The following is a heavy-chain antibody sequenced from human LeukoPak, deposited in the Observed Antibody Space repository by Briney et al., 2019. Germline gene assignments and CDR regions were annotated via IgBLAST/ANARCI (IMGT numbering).Heavy chain of an antibody. CDR2: MNPNSGNT. D-gene: IGHD2-8*02. CDR3: ARNGGGILWWDDDY. J-gene: IGHJ4*02. CDR1: GYTFTTYD. V-gene: IGHV1-8*01. Sequence: GASVKVSCKASGYTFTTYDINWVRQATGQGLEWMGWMNPNSGNTGYAQKFQGRVTMTRSTSISTAYMELSRLRSDDTAVYYCARNGGGILWWDDDYWGQGTLVTVSS.